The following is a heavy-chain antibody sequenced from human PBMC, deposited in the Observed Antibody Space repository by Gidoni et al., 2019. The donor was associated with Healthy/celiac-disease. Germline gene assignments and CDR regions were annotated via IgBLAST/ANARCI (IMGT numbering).Heavy chain of an antibody. Sequence: EVQLVESGGGLVKPGGSLILSCAASGFTFRSYSMNWVRQAPGKGLEWVSSISRSSSYIYYADSVKGRFTISRDNAKNSLYLQMNSLRAEDTAVYYCARGLIATAFDAFDIWGQGTMVTVSS. J-gene: IGHJ3*02. CDR2: ISRSSSYI. V-gene: IGHV3-21*01. D-gene: IGHD6-13*01. CDR1: GFTFRSYS. CDR3: ARGLIATAFDAFDI.